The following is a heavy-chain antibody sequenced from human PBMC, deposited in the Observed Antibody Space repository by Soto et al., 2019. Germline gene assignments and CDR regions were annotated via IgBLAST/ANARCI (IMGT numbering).Heavy chain of an antibody. CDR2: ISGSGGST. CDR3: AKSAGGYYYDSSGYYLDAFDI. V-gene: IGHV3-23*01. J-gene: IGHJ3*02. CDR1: GLTLSGYA. D-gene: IGHD3-22*01. Sequence: GGSLRPSCAASGLTLSGYAMSWVRQAPAKGLEWVSAISGSGGSTYYADSVKGRFTISRDNSKNTLYLQMNSLRAEDTAVYYCAKSAGGYYYDSSGYYLDAFDIWGQGTMVT.